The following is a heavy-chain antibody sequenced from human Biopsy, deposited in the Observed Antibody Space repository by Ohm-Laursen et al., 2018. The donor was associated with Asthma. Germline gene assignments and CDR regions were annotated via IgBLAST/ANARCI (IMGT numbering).Heavy chain of an antibody. CDR2: IKHDGSEK. V-gene: IGHV3-7*01. D-gene: IGHD3-3*01. CDR3: AGTFHFWSPYHAEHYQL. J-gene: IGHJ1*01. CDR1: GFTFGDYC. Sequence: SLRLSCAASGFTFGDYCMSWVRQVPGQGLEWVANIKHDGSEKNHMDSLKGRFTISRDNAKNLLFLQMNSLRAEDTAVYYCAGTFHFWSPYHAEHYQLWGQGTLVTVSS.